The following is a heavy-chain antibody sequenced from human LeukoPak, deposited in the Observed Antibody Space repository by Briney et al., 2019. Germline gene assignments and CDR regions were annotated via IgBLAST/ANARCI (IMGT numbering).Heavy chain of an antibody. CDR2: IYYSGST. CDR1: GGSISSYY. Sequence: KASETLSLTCTVSGGSISSYYWSWIRQPPGKGLEWIGYIYYSGSTTYNPSLKSRVTISVDTSKNQFSLKLSSVTAADTAVYYCAREGPDYYARRGMDVWGQGTTVTVSS. V-gene: IGHV4-59*01. J-gene: IGHJ6*02. D-gene: IGHD3-10*01. CDR3: AREGPDYYARRGMDV.